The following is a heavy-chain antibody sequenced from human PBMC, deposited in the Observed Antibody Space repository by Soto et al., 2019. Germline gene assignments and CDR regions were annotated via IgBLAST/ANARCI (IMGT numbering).Heavy chain of an antibody. CDR2: IYYSGST. Sequence: SETLSLTCTVSGGSISSYYWSWIRQPPGKGLEWIGYIYYSGSTNYNPSLKSRVTISVDTSKNQFSLKLSSVTAADTAVYYCARIYSSGWYRRGDGWFDPWGQGTLVTVSS. J-gene: IGHJ5*02. CDR1: GGSISSYY. V-gene: IGHV4-59*01. D-gene: IGHD6-19*01. CDR3: ARIYSSGWYRRGDGWFDP.